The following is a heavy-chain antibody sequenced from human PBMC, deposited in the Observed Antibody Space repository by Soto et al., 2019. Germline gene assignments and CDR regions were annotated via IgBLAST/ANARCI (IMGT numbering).Heavy chain of an antibody. D-gene: IGHD6-13*01. J-gene: IGHJ5*02. CDR3: ARSPQLVSNWFDP. CDR1: GGSVSSGSYY. V-gene: IGHV4-61*01. CDR2: IYYSGST. Sequence: SETLSLTCTVSGGSVSSGSYYWSWIRQPPGKGLEWIGYIYYSGSTNYNPSLKSRVTISVDTSKNQFSLKLSSVTAADTAVYYCARSPQLVSNWFDPWGQGTLVTVSS.